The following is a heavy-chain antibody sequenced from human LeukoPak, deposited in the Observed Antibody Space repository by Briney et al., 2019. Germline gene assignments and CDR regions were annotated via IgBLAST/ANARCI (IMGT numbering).Heavy chain of an antibody. CDR2: ITPSGGST. Sequence: GASVRVSCTASGYSFTGYYMDGVRQAPGQGLEWVGWITPSGGSTNYAQKSQRRVTVTGESSISTAYMELTMLTADETVEYYCTREHGRFRSGSNTYGMDVWGQGTTVTVSS. J-gene: IGHJ6*02. CDR3: TREHGRFRSGSNTYGMDV. D-gene: IGHD3-3*01. CDR1: GYSFTGYY. V-gene: IGHV1-2*02.